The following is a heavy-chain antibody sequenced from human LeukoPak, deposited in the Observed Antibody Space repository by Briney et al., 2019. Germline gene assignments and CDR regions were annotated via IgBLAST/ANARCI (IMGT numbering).Heavy chain of an antibody. D-gene: IGHD1-26*01. V-gene: IGHV1-2*02. Sequence: GASVTVSCKASGYTFTDYYMHWVRQAPGQGLEWMAWFNPNSGGTNFAQKFQGRVTLTRDTSIRTAYMELSSLRADDTAVYYCARDEVGPFDYWGQGTLVTVSS. CDR1: GYTFTDYY. J-gene: IGHJ4*02. CDR3: ARDEVGPFDY. CDR2: FNPNSGGT.